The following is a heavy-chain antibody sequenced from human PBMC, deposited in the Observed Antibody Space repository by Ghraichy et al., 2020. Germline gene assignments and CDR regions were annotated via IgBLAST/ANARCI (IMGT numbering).Heavy chain of an antibody. J-gene: IGHJ6*02. V-gene: IGHV3-23*01. CDR3: ARGSRVVRFYYYDALDV. Sequence: GGSLRLSCAAYGFIVSTYGMSWLRQAPGKGLEWVSSISGSGGTTYYADSVKGRFTISRDNAKNSLFLQMNSLRDEDTAVYYCARGSRVVRFYYYDALDVWGQGTTVTVSS. CDR2: ISGSGGTT. CDR1: GFIVSTYG. D-gene: IGHD4-23*01.